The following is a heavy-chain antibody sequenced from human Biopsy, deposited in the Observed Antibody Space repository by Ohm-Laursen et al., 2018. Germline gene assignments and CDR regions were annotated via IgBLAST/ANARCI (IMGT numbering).Heavy chain of an antibody. V-gene: IGHV4-61*01. CDR3: VRQGGYFQN. D-gene: IGHD5-12*01. CDR2: VYYTGNT. CDR1: GGSVGSGTFH. Sequence: PGTLSLTCTVSGGSVGSGTFHWGWIRQPPGKGLEWIGHVYYTGNTNYNPSLKSRVTISMDMSKNQFSLRLSSVTAADTAVCYCVRQGGYFQNWGPGSQVAVSS. J-gene: IGHJ1*01.